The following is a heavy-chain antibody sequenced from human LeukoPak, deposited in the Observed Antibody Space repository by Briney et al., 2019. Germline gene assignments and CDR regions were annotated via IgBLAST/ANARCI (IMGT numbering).Heavy chain of an antibody. V-gene: IGHV4-4*02. CDR3: SRESGAFSPFGY. D-gene: IGHD1-26*01. CDR1: GGPISSTNW. Sequence: SGTLSLTCGVSGGPISSTNWWSWVRQPPGQGLEWIGEISLSGLTNYNPSLKSRVTMSLDKSKNHLSLNLTSVTAADTAVYYCSRESGAFSPFGYWGQGTLVTVSS. J-gene: IGHJ4*02. CDR2: ISLSGLT.